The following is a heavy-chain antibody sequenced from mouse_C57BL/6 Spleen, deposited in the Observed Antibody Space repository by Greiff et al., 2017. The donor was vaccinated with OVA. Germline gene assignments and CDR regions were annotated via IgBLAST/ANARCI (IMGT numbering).Heavy chain of an antibody. CDR2: IWSGGST. Sequence: QVQLKESGPGLVQPSQSLSITCTVSGFSLTSYGVHWVRQSPGKGLEWLGVIWSGGSTDYNAAFMSRLSITKDNSKSQVFFKMNSLQADDTAIYYCAKNYDYDESYFDDWGKGTTLTVSS. CDR3: AKNYDYDESYFDD. V-gene: IGHV2-5*01. J-gene: IGHJ2*01. D-gene: IGHD2-4*01. CDR1: GFSLTSYG.